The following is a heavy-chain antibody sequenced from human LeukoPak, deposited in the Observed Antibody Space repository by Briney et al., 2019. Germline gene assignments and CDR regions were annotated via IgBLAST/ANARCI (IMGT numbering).Heavy chain of an antibody. V-gene: IGHV1-2*02. CDR3: ARGHNSGYSNSLDP. CDR2: INSNSGGT. J-gene: IGHJ5*02. CDR1: GYTFTDYY. D-gene: IGHD3-22*01. Sequence: ASVQVSCKASGYTFTDYYIHWVRQAPGRGLESMGWINSNSGGTNYAQKFQGRVTMTRDTSINTAYMELSSLTSDDTAVYYCARGHNSGYSNSLDPWGQGTLVTASS.